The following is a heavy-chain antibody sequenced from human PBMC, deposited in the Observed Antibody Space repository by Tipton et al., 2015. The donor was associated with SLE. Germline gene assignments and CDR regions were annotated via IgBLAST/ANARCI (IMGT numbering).Heavy chain of an antibody. CDR3: ARAVTSVYFDY. V-gene: IGHV4-59*08. J-gene: IGHJ4*02. D-gene: IGHD2/OR15-2a*01. CDR2: IYGSGSS. CDR1: GGSISRSY. Sequence: GLVKPSETLSLSCTVSGGSISRSYWSWIRQPPGKGLEWIGSIYGSGSSYYNPSLRSRVTISVDTSKNQFSLKLSSVTAADTAIYYCARAVTSVYFDYWGQGTLVTVSS.